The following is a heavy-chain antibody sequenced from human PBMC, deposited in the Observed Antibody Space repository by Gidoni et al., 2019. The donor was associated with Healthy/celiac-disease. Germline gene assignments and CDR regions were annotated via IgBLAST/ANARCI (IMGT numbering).Heavy chain of an antibody. CDR2: IYWDDDK. Sequence: QITLKESGPTLVKPTQTLTLTCTFSGFSLSTSGVGVGWIRQPPGKALEWLALIYWDDDKRYSPSLKSRLTITKDTSKNQVVLTMTNMDPVDTATYYCAHSGYSGYDTEMTAFDYWGQGTLVTVSS. CDR1: GFSLSTSGVG. J-gene: IGHJ4*02. D-gene: IGHD5-12*01. CDR3: AHSGYSGYDTEMTAFDY. V-gene: IGHV2-5*02.